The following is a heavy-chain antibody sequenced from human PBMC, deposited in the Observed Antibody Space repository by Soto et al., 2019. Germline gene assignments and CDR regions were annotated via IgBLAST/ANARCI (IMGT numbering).Heavy chain of an antibody. Sequence: SVKVSCKASGGTFSSYAISWVRQAPGQGLEWMGGIIPIFGTANYAQKFQGRVTITADESTSTAYMELSSLRSEDTAVYYCARGLEWLLLSWFDPWGQGTLVTVSS. CDR1: GGTFSSYA. CDR3: ARGLEWLLLSWFDP. CDR2: IIPIFGTA. D-gene: IGHD3-3*01. V-gene: IGHV1-69*13. J-gene: IGHJ5*02.